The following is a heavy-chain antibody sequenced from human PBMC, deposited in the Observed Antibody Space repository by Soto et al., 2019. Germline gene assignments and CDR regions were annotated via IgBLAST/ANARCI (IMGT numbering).Heavy chain of an antibody. J-gene: IGHJ6*04. V-gene: IGHV3-53*04. Sequence: GGSLRLSCTASGLAVRHNYMTWVRQAPGKGLEWVSLIYSGGDTAYADSVKGRFTISRHTSQNTLYLQMNSLRAEDTAAYYCARKTDSIPSGGDVWGKGTAVTVSS. CDR3: ARKTDSIPSGGDV. CDR1: GLAVRHNY. CDR2: IYSGGDT. D-gene: IGHD3-10*01.